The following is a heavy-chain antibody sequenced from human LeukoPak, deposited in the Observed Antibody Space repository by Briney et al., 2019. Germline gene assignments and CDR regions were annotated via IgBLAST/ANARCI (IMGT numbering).Heavy chain of an antibody. CDR1: GASISSNYW. CDR2: VHHSGST. Sequence: GSLSLTCAVSGASISSNYWWSWVRQPPGKGLEWIGEVHHSGSTNYSPSLKSRVTTSVDKSKNQFSLTLTSATAADTAVYYCARKRADIWYFFDYWGQGNLVTVSS. D-gene: IGHD3-9*01. V-gene: IGHV4-4*02. J-gene: IGHJ4*02. CDR3: ARKRADIWYFFDY.